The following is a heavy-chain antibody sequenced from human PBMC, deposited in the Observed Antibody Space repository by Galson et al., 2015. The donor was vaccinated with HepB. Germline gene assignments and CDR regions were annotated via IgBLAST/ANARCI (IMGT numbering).Heavy chain of an antibody. Sequence: PALVKPTQTLTLTCTFSGFSLSTSGMCVSWIRQPPGKALEWLALIDWDDDKYYSTSLKTRLTISKDTSKNQVVLTMTNMDPVDTATYYCARFRDSSGYYYYDYWGQGTLVTVSS. CDR3: ARFRDSSGYYYYDY. V-gene: IGHV2-70*01. CDR1: GFSLSTSGMC. J-gene: IGHJ4*02. D-gene: IGHD3-22*01. CDR2: IDWDDDK.